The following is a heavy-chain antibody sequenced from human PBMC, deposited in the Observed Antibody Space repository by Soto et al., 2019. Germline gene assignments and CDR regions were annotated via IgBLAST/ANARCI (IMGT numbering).Heavy chain of an antibody. CDR1: GFTLISNG. J-gene: IGHJ3*02. D-gene: IGHD4-4*01. Sequence: HRWGSLRLSCAASGFTLISNGIHLFRHSPCKGLEWVAFIWYDGSDKYYADSVKGRFTISRDNSKNTLYLQMNSLRAEDTAVYYCARDRYPNYPPDAFDIWGQGTLVTVSS. V-gene: IGHV3-33*01. CDR2: IWYDGSDK. CDR3: ARDRYPNYPPDAFDI.